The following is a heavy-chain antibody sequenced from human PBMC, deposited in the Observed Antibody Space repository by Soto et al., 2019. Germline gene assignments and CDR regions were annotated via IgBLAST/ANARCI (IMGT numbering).Heavy chain of an antibody. CDR3: ARALLQYYALDI. V-gene: IGHV3-74*01. D-gene: IGHD4-4*01. CDR1: GFNFSRYW. Sequence: EVQLVESGGGLVQPGGSLRLSCTASGFNFSRYWTHWVRQVPGRGLVWVSRIDSDGSRTSYADSVKGRFTISRDNAKNTLYLQMNSLRAEDTAVYYCARALLQYYALDIWGQGTMVTVSS. J-gene: IGHJ3*02. CDR2: IDSDGSRT.